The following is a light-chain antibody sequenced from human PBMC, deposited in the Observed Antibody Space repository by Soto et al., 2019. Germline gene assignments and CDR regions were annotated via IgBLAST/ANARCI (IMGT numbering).Light chain of an antibody. V-gene: IGKV1-9*01. Sequence: DIQLTQSPSFLSASVGDRVTVTWRASQGISSYLAWYQQKPAKAPKLLIYAASTLQSGVPLRLSGSGSGTSFTLTISSLQPEDFATYSCQQLLSYPITFGQGTRLEI. CDR1: QGISSY. CDR3: QQLLSYPIT. J-gene: IGKJ5*01. CDR2: AAS.